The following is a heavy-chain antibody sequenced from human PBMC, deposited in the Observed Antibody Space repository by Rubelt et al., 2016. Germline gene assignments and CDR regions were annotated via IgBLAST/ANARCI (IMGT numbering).Heavy chain of an antibody. CDR3: AGQVTTIWAGWFDP. J-gene: IGHJ5*02. V-gene: IGHV4-39*01. CDR2: IYDSGST. CDR1: GDSISSSGFY. D-gene: IGHD5-12*01. Sequence: QLQLQESGPRLVKPSETLSLTCTVSGDSISSSGFYWGWIRQPPVKGLEWLGSIYDSGSTYYNPSLKSPVTISVDASKKQFSLKLSSVTAADTAVYFCAGQVTTIWAGWFDPWGQGTLVTVSS.